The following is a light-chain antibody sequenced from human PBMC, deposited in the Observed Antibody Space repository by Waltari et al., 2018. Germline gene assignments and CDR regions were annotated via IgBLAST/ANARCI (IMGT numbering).Light chain of an antibody. CDR1: SGSIASHY. J-gene: IGLJ2*01. V-gene: IGLV6-57*04. CDR3: QSYDSNNPVV. CDR2: EDT. Sequence: NFMLTQPHSVSESPGKTVTISCTRSSGSIASHYVQWSQQRPGSAPTTVIYEDTQRPSGVPDRFSGSIDSSTNSASLTISGLKTEDEADYYCQSYDSNNPVVFGGGTKLTVL.